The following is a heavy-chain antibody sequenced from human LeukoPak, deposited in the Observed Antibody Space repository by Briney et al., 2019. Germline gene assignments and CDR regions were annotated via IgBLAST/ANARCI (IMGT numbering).Heavy chain of an antibody. Sequence: GGSLRLSCAASGFTFGSYGMHWVRQAPGKGLEWVAFIRYDGSNKYYADSVKGRFTISRDNSKNTLYLQMNSLRAEDTAVYYCASTRRISGRGEYYYYMDVWGKGTTVTISS. CDR2: IRYDGSNK. CDR1: GFTFGSYG. J-gene: IGHJ6*03. CDR3: ASTRRISGRGEYYYYMDV. V-gene: IGHV3-30*02. D-gene: IGHD3-10*01.